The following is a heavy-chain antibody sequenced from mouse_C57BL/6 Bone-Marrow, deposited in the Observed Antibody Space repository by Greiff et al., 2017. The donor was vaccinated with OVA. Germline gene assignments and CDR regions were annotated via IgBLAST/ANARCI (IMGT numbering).Heavy chain of an antibody. CDR1: GFTFSSYA. J-gene: IGHJ2*01. Sequence: EVKLMESGAGLVKPGGSLKLSCAASGFTFSSYAMSWVRQTPEKRLEWVAYISSGGDYIYYADTVKGRFTISRDNARNTLYLQMSSLKSEDTAMYYCTREGTGTDYWGQGTTLTVSS. CDR2: ISSGGDYI. D-gene: IGHD4-1*01. CDR3: TREGTGTDY. V-gene: IGHV5-9-1*02.